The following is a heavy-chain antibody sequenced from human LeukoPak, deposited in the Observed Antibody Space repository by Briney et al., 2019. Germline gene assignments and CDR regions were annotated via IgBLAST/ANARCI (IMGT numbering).Heavy chain of an antibody. CDR2: ISWNSGSI. J-gene: IGHJ4*02. CDR1: VFTLDDYA. V-gene: IGHV3-9*01. Sequence: PGGSLRLSCAASVFTLDDYAMHWVRQAPGKGLEWVSGISWNSGSIGYADSVKGRFTISRDNAKNSLYLQMNSLRAEDTALYYCAKDTLSSSWYYFDYWGQGTLVTVSS. CDR3: AKDTLSSSWYYFDY. D-gene: IGHD6-13*01.